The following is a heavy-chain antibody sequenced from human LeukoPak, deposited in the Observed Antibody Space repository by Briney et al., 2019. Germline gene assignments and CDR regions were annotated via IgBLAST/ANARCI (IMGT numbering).Heavy chain of an antibody. CDR2: IKEDGTAK. Sequence: GGSLRLSCVASGFTFSDYLMSWVRQAPGKGLEWVANIKEDGTAKFYGDSVKGRFTISRDNSKNTVYLQMDSLRVEDTAVYYCGKTTTGYSSGRYPGWPVDYWGQGTLVTVSS. J-gene: IGHJ4*02. V-gene: IGHV3-7*03. CDR1: GFTFSDYL. D-gene: IGHD6-19*01. CDR3: GKTTTGYSSGRYPGWPVDY.